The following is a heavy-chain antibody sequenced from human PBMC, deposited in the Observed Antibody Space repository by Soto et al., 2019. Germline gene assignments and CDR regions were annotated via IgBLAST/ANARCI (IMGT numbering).Heavy chain of an antibody. CDR2: IDYNGVT. CDR1: GGSIYRGGYY. J-gene: IGHJ4*02. Sequence: SETLSLTCTVSGGSIYRGGYYWGWIRQPPGRGLEWIGNIDYNGVTYSNPSLKSRVTISRDTSKNQFSLKLTSVTAADTALYYCGKVLVGATGHTDSDSWGPGTLVTVSS. V-gene: IGHV4-39*01. CDR3: GKVLVGATGHTDSDS. D-gene: IGHD2-15*01.